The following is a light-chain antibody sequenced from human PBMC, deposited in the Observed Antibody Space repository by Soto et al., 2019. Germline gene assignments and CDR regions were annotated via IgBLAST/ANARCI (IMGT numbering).Light chain of an antibody. V-gene: IGKV3-11*01. J-gene: IGKJ1*01. CDR1: QSVSSY. Sequence: EIVLTQSPATLSLSPGERATLTSRASQSVSSYLAWYQQKPGQAPRLLIYDASIRVTGIPARFSGSGSGTDFTLTISSLEPEDFAVYYCQQRSNWPWTFGQGTKV. CDR2: DAS. CDR3: QQRSNWPWT.